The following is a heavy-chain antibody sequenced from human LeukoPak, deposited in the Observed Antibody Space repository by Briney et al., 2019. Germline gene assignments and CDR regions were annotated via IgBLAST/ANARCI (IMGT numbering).Heavy chain of an antibody. V-gene: IGHV3-21*06. J-gene: IGHJ6*03. D-gene: IGHD1-1*01. CDR1: GFSFTSYA. Sequence: GGSLRLSCSASGFSFTSYAMNWVRQAPGKGLEWVSSITTGISYIYYADSVRGRFSVSRDNAKNSLYLEMNSLRAEDTAVYYCARVEATTARSYYYYYMDVWGKGTTVTVSS. CDR3: ARVEATTARSYYYYYMDV. CDR2: ITTGISYI.